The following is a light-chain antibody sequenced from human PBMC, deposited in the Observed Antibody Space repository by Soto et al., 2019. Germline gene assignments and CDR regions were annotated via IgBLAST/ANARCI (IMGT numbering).Light chain of an antibody. V-gene: IGKV3-20*01. CDR2: GAS. J-gene: IGKJ1*01. CDR3: QQYGSSKRT. Sequence: EIVLTQSPGTLSLSPGERATLSCRASQSVSSSYLAWYQQKPGQAPRLLIYGASSRATGIPDRFSGSGSGTDFTLTISRLEPEDFALYYCQQYGSSKRTLGLGTKLEIK. CDR1: QSVSSSY.